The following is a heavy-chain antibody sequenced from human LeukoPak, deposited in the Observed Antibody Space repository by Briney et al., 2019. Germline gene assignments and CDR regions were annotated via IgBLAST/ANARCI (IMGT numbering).Heavy chain of an antibody. V-gene: IGHV4-31*03. CDR3: ASTIFGVVKPDDAFDI. CDR1: GGSISSGGYY. Sequence: SETLSLTCTVSGGSISSGGYYWSWIRQHPGKGLEWIGYIYYSGSTYYNPSLKSRVTISVDTSKNQFSLKLSSVTAADTAVYYCASTIFGVVKPDDAFDIWGQGTMVTVSS. J-gene: IGHJ3*02. D-gene: IGHD3-3*01. CDR2: IYYSGST.